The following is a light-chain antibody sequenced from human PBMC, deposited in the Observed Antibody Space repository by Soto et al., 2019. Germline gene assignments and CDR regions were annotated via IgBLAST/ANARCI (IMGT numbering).Light chain of an antibody. Sequence: DTQMTQSPSTLSASVGDRVTITCRASQSISSWLAWYQQKPGKAPKLLIYDASSLESGVPSRFSGSGSGTEFTLTISSLQPDDFASYHCQQYKTFFLTFGGGTKVEIK. CDR3: QQYKTFFLT. CDR1: QSISSW. V-gene: IGKV1-5*01. J-gene: IGKJ4*01. CDR2: DAS.